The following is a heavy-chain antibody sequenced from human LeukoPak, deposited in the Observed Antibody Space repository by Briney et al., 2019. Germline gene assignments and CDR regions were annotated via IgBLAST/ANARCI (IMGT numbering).Heavy chain of an antibody. CDR1: GGSIISTNYY. CDR2: VYYSGST. D-gene: IGHD6-13*01. V-gene: IGHV4-39*07. CDR3: ARGVYSSGWYQNWFDP. J-gene: IGHJ5*02. Sequence: PSETLSLTCSVSGGSIISTNYYWGWIRQPPGKGLEWIGSVYYSGSTYYNVSLKSRITMSLDTSKNEFSLKFRFVTAADTAFYYCARGVYSSGWYQNWFDPWGQGTLVAVSS.